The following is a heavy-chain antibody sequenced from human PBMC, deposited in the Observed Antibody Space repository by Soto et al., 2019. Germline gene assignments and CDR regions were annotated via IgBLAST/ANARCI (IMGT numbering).Heavy chain of an antibody. J-gene: IGHJ4*02. V-gene: IGHV3-53*01. CDR3: AGRLTTAASLDY. Sequence: VQLVESGGGLIQPGGSLRLSCAASGFTVSNNHMTWVRQAAGKGLELVSFVHGGGSTSYADSVKGRFTISRGNSKNTLYLQRDSLRAEDTAIYYCAGRLTTAASLDYWGRGTLVTVSS. CDR2: VHGGGST. CDR1: GFTVSNNH. D-gene: IGHD3-16*01.